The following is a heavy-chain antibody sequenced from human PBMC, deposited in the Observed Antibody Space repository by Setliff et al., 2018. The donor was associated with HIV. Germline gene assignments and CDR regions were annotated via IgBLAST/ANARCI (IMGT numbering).Heavy chain of an antibody. V-gene: IGHV4-39*01. CDR3: ARHSRAGDIDY. Sequence: PSETLSLTCTVSGVSFSSSSYYRGWIRQPPGKGLEWIGSFYYSGSTYYNPSLKSRVTISVGTSKNQFSLRLTSVTAADTAVYYCARHSRAGDIDYWGQGTMVTVSS. CDR1: GVSFSSSSYY. CDR2: FYYSGST. J-gene: IGHJ4*03. D-gene: IGHD3-16*01.